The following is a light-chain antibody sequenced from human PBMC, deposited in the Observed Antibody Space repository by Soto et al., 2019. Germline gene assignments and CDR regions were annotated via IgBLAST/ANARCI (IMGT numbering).Light chain of an antibody. CDR1: SSDVGDNKY. J-gene: IGLJ2*01. CDR3: SSYAGSNHFRV. V-gene: IGLV2-8*01. Sequence: QSVLTQPPSASGSPGQSVTISCTGTSSDVGDNKYVSWYQQQPGKAPKLIIYEVSERPSGVPDRFSGSKSGNTASLTVSGLRAEDEADYYCSSYAGSNHFRVFGGGTKLTVL. CDR2: EVS.